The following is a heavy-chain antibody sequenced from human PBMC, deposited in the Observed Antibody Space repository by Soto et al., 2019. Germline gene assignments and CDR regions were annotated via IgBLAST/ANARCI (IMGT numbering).Heavy chain of an antibody. Sequence: GASVKVSWKASGYTFTSYGISWVRQAPGQGLEWMGWISAYNGNTNYAQKLQGRVTLTTDTSTSTAYMELRSLRSDDTAVYYCARPTYYYDSSGYGAFDSWGQGTMVTVSS. V-gene: IGHV1-18*01. D-gene: IGHD3-22*01. J-gene: IGHJ3*02. CDR1: GYTFTSYG. CDR3: ARPTYYYDSSGYGAFDS. CDR2: ISAYNGNT.